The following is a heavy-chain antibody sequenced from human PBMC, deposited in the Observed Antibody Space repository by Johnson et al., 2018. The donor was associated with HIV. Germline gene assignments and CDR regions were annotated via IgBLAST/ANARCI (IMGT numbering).Heavy chain of an antibody. CDR1: GFTFDEYA. CDR2: ISGSGGST. Sequence: EVQLVESGGGLVQPGRSLRLSCVASGFTFDEYAMHWVRQAPGKGLEWVSGISGSGGSTYYADSVKGRFTISRDNAKNSLYLQMNSLRAEDTAVYYCARPSKREGIVVVPAAIWGQGTMVTVSS. J-gene: IGHJ3*02. CDR3: ARPSKREGIVVVPAAI. V-gene: IGHV3-23*04. D-gene: IGHD2-2*01.